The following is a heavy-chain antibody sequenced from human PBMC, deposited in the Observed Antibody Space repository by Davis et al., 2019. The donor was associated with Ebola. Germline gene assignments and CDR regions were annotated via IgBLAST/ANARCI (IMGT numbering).Heavy chain of an antibody. Sequence: PSETLSLTCTVSGGSISSYYWSWIRQPPGKGLEWIGYIYYSGSTNYNPSLKSRVTISVDTSKNQFSLKLSSVTAADTAVYYCARHEVYSGYDFGHYGIDVWGQGTTVTVSS. D-gene: IGHD5-12*01. V-gene: IGHV4-59*08. CDR2: IYYSGST. CDR3: ARHEVYSGYDFGHYGIDV. J-gene: IGHJ6*02. CDR1: GGSISSYY.